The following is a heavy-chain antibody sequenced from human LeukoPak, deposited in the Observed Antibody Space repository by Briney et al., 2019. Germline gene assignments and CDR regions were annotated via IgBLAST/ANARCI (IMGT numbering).Heavy chain of an antibody. CDR2: IYTSGST. J-gene: IGHJ2*01. V-gene: IGHV4-61*02. D-gene: IGHD4-17*01. CDR1: GGSISSGSYY. CDR3: VADCGEWYFDL. Sequence: SETLSLTCTVSGGSISSGSYYWSWIRQPAGKGLEWIGRIYTSGSTNYNPSLKSRVTISEDTSKNQFSLKLSSVTAADTAVYYCVADCGEWYFDLWGRGTLVTVSS.